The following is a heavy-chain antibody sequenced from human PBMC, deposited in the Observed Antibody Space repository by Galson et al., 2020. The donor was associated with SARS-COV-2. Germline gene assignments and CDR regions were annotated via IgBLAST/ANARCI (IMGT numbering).Heavy chain of an antibody. D-gene: IGHD1-26*01. Sequence: SGPTLVKPTQTLTLTCTLSGFSLSTSGLCVSWIRQPPGQALDWLARLDWADEKYYSTSLQTRLTIPKDTSNNQVVLPMTNMDPVETATDYCARVDVGASLSFDIWGQGTMVTVSS. CDR1: GFSLSTSGLC. CDR3: ARVDVGASLSFDI. CDR2: LDWADEK. V-gene: IGHV2-70*11. J-gene: IGHJ3*02.